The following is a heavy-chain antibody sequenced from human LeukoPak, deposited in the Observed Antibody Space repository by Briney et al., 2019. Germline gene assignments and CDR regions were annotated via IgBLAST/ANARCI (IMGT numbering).Heavy chain of an antibody. CDR1: GFTFSSYA. Sequence: GGSLRLSCAASGFTFSSYAMSWVRQAPGKGLEWVSTISNSDGNTYYADSVKGRFTISRDNSKNTLYLQMNSLRAEDTAVYYCARGYSYGIDYWGQGTLVTVSS. D-gene: IGHD5-18*01. CDR2: ISNSDGNT. CDR3: ARGYSYGIDY. J-gene: IGHJ4*02. V-gene: IGHV3-23*01.